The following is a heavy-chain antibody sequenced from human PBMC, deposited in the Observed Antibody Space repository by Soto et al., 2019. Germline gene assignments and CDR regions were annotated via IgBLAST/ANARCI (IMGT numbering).Heavy chain of an antibody. V-gene: IGHV4-31*03. CDR1: GGSISSANFY. D-gene: IGHD2-15*01. J-gene: IGHJ4*02. CDR2: IFYSGST. Sequence: QVQLQESGPGLVKSSETLSLTCTVSGGSISSANFYWSWIRQLPGKGLEYIGYIFYSGSTYYNPSIKTRVTISVDTSKTRFSLKLSSVTAADTAVYFCARSARREYCSGGSCVDYWGQGTLVTVSS. CDR3: ARSARREYCSGGSCVDY.